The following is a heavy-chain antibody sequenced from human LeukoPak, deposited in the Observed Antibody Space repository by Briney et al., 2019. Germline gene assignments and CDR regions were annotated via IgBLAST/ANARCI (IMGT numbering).Heavy chain of an antibody. J-gene: IGHJ4*02. CDR1: GGSISGNNNY. CDR3: TRRSNSQPPNY. CDR2: IYYSGST. Sequence: PSETLSLTCTVSGGSISGNNNYWGWIRQPPGKDLEWIGNIYYSGSTYYNPSLKSRVTISVDTSKNQFSLKLSSVTAADTAVYYCTRRSNSQPPNYWGQGTLVTVSS. V-gene: IGHV4-39*01. D-gene: IGHD4-23*01.